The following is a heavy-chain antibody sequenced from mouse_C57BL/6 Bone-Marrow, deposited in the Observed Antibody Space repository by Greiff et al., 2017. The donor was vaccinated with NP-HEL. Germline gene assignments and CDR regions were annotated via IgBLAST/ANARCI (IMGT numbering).Heavy chain of an antibody. CDR3: AREGWTFAY. CDR1: GYTFTDYY. D-gene: IGHD2-3*01. J-gene: IGHJ3*01. V-gene: IGHV1-26*01. Sequence: VQLQQSGPELVKPGASVKISCKASGYTFTDYYMNWVKQSHGKSLEWIGDINPNNGGTSYNQKFKGKATLTVDKSSSTAYMELRSLTSEDSAVYYCAREGWTFAYWGQGTLVTVSA. CDR2: INPNNGGT.